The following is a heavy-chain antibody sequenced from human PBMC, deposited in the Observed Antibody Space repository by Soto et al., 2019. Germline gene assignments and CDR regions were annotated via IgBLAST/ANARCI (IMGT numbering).Heavy chain of an antibody. Sequence: SETLSLSCADCRGVISSYYWSWIRQPPGKGLEWIGYIYYSGSTNYNPSLKSRVTISVDTSKNQFSLKLTSVTAADTAVYYCARSRYTSGWWTPPFDYWGQGTLVTVSS. CDR3: ARSRYTSGWWTPPFDY. D-gene: IGHD6-19*01. V-gene: IGHV4-59*01. J-gene: IGHJ4*02. CDR1: RGVISSYY. CDR2: IYYSGST.